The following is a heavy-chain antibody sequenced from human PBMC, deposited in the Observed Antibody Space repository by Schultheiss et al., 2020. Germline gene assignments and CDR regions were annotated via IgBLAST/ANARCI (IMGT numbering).Heavy chain of an antibody. J-gene: IGHJ6*02. CDR3: ARDATPNYDILTGFYNPWHYYYGMDV. CDR2: ISAYNGNT. Sequence: ASVKVSCKASGYTFTSYGISWVRQAPGQGLEWMGWISAYNGNTNYAQKLQGRVTMTTDTSTSTAYMELRSLRSDDTAVYYCARDATPNYDILTGFYNPWHYYYGMDVWGQGTTVTVSS. CDR1: GYTFTSYG. D-gene: IGHD3-9*01. V-gene: IGHV1-18*01.